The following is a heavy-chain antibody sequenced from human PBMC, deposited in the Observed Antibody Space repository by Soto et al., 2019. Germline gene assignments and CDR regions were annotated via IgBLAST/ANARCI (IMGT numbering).Heavy chain of an antibody. J-gene: IGHJ6*02. V-gene: IGHV3-15*01. CDR2: IKSKTDGGTT. D-gene: IGHD5-18*01. Sequence: PGGSLRLSCAASGFTFSNAWMSWVRQAPGKGLEWVGRIKSKTDGGTTDYAAPVKGRFTISRDDSKNTLYLQMNSLKTEDTAVYYCTTGGIGDKIQLGYKGNYYYYGMDVWGQGTTVTVSS. CDR3: TTGGIGDKIQLGYKGNYYYYGMDV. CDR1: GFTFSNAW.